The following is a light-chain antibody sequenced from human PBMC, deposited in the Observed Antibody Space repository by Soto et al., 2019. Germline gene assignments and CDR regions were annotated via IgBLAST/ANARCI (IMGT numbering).Light chain of an antibody. CDR1: QGITTD. V-gene: IGKV1-9*01. J-gene: IGKJ4*01. CDR3: QQFNCQPLS. Sequence: RVTLSAVSVSSSEGDRVTITCRASQGITTDLAWYQQKPGRAPKLLISAASTLQSGVPARFSGSGSGTDFTLTIIILQPEDVATYYSQQFNCQPLSSGGGTKADI. CDR2: AAS.